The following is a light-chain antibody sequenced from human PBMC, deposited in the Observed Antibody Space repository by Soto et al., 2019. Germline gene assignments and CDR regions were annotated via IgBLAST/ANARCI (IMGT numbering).Light chain of an antibody. CDR1: QSVSNN. CDR3: QQRSDWPRT. CDR2: DAS. Sequence: EIVLTQSPATLSLSPGERTTLSCRASQSVSNNLAWYQQKPGQAPRLLIYDASSRAAGIPARFSGSASGTDFTLTISSLEPEDFAVYYCQQRSDWPRTFGQGTRWIS. J-gene: IGKJ1*01. V-gene: IGKV3-11*01.